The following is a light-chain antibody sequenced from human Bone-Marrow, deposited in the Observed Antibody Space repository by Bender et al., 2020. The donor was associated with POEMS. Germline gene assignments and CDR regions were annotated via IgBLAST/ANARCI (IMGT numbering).Light chain of an antibody. CDR2: EDK. CDR1: SGSIANIF. Sequence: NFVLTQPHSVSESPGKTVTVSCTRSSGSIANIFVQWYQQRPVSAPTPVIYEDKKRHSGVPDRFSGSFDSSSNSASLAIAGMEPEDEADYYCQSYEGSTRVFGGGNKLTVL. V-gene: IGLV6-57*03. J-gene: IGLJ3*02. CDR3: QSYEGSTRV.